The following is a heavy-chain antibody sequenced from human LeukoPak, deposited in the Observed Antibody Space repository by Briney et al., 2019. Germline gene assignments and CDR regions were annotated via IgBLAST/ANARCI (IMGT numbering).Heavy chain of an antibody. CDR2: INHSGST. CDR1: GGSFSGYY. D-gene: IGHD5-24*01. CDR3: ARKGWLQGAFDI. Sequence: SETLSLTCAVYGGSFSGYYWSWIRQPPGKGLEWIGEINHSGSTNYNPSLKSRVTISVDTSKNQFSLKLSPVTAADTAVYYCARKGWLQGAFDIWGQGTMVTVSS. J-gene: IGHJ3*02. V-gene: IGHV4-34*01.